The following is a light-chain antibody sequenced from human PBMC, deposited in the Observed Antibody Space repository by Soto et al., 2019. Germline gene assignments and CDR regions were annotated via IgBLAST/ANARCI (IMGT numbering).Light chain of an antibody. CDR3: MQATQAFT. V-gene: IGKV2-24*01. CDR2: MIS. Sequence: DIVLTQATLSSPVTLGQPASISCRSSHSLVHSDGNTYLTWLQQRPGQPPRLLIYMISNRFSGVPDRFSGSGAGTDFTLKISRVEADDVGVYYCMQATQAFTFGQGTKLEIK. CDR1: HSLVHSDGNTY. J-gene: IGKJ2*01.